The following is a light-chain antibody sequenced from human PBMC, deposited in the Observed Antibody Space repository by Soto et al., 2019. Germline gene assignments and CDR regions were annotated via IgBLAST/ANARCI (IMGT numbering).Light chain of an antibody. CDR3: HQYYTAPHT. Sequence: IVLTQSPGTLSLSPGERATLSCRASEGVDDRFLGWYQQRPGQAPSLLIYRTSSRATGIPDRFSGSGSGTDFTLTISRLEPEDSAVYYCHQYYTAPHTFGQGTNLEIK. J-gene: IGKJ2*01. V-gene: IGKV3-20*01. CDR1: EGVDDRF. CDR2: RTS.